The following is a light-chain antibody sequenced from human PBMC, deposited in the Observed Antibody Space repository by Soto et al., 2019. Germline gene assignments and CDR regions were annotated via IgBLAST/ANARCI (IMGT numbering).Light chain of an antibody. CDR1: TSDVGSYNL. Sequence: QSVLTQPASVSGSPGQSITISCTGTTSDVGSYNLVSWYQQHPGKAPKLIIYEVSERPSGVSTRFSGSKSGNMASLTISGLQAEDEAEYYCCSYATPRQFGGGTKVTV. J-gene: IGLJ2*01. CDR3: CSYATPRQ. CDR2: EVS. V-gene: IGLV2-23*02.